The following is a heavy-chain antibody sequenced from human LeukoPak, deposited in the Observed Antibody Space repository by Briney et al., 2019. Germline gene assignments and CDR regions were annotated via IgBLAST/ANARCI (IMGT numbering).Heavy chain of an antibody. CDR1: GGSFSGYY. J-gene: IGHJ4*02. V-gene: IGHV4-34*01. D-gene: IGHD3-10*01. CDR2: INHSGST. CDR3: ARGVRYYYGSGSSINDY. Sequence: PSETLSLTCAVYGGSFSGYYWSWIRQPPGKGLEWIGEINHSGSTNYNPSLRSRVTISVATSKNQFSLKLSSVTAADTAVYYCARGVRYYYGSGSSINDYWGQGTLVTVSS.